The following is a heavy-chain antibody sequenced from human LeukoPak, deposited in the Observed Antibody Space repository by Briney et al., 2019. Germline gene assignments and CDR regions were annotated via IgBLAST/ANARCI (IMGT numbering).Heavy chain of an antibody. V-gene: IGHV3-74*01. Sequence: GGSLRLSCAVSGFTFTNYWMHWVRQVPGKGLVWVSRINTDGRSTSYADSVKGRFTISRDNAKNTLYLQMNSLRAEDTAVYYCARIGGSYPDCWGQGTLVTVSS. J-gene: IGHJ4*03. D-gene: IGHD1-26*01. CDR3: ARIGGSYPDC. CDR1: GFTFTNYW. CDR2: INTDGRST.